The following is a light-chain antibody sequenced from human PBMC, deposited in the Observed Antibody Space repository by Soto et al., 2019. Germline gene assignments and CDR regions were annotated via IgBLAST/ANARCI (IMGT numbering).Light chain of an antibody. CDR3: SAFIGTTYV. Sequence: QSVLTQPASVSGSPGQSITISCTGTSSDVGGNKYVSWYQHYPGKAPKLMICDVSNRPSGVSNRFSGSKSGNTASLTISGLQAEDEADYYCSAFIGTTYVFGTGTKVTVL. J-gene: IGLJ1*01. CDR1: SSDVGGNKY. CDR2: DVS. V-gene: IGLV2-14*03.